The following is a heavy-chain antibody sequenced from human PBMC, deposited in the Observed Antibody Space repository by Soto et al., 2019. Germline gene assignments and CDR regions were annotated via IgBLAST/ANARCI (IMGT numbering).Heavy chain of an antibody. J-gene: IGHJ6*03. CDR1: GGSISSYY. CDR3: ARQGGATSSSVFYYYYYMDV. CDR2: IYYSGST. V-gene: IGHV4-59*08. D-gene: IGHD1-26*01. Sequence: QVQLQESGPGLVKPSETLSLTCTVSGGSISSYYWSWIRQPPGKGLEWIGYIYYSGSTNYNPSLKSRVTISVDTSKNQFSLKLSSVTAADTAVYYCARQGGATSSSVFYYYYYMDVWGKGTSVTVSS.